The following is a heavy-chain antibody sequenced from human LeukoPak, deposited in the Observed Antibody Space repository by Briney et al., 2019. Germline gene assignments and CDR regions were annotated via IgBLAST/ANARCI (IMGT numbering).Heavy chain of an antibody. CDR1: GGSFSGYY. CDR2: INHSGST. J-gene: IGHJ3*02. V-gene: IGHV4-34*01. D-gene: IGHD6-13*01. CDR3: ARAQYSSSWRDAFDI. Sequence: SETLSLTCAVYGGSFSGYYWSWIRQPPGKGLEWIEEINHSGSTNYNPSLKSRVTISVDTSKNQFSLKLSSVTAADTAVYYCARAQYSSSWRDAFDIWGQGTMVTVSS.